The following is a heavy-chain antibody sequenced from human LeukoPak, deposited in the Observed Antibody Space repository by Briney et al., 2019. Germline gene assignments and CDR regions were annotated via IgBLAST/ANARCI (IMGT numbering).Heavy chain of an antibody. CDR1: GFTVSSNY. J-gene: IGHJ4*02. Sequence: GGSLRLSCAASGFTVSSNYMSWVRQAPGKGLEWVSVLYSEGSTYYTDSAKARFTISRDNSKNTLYLQMNSLRAEDTAVYYCARDRRNHYDSSGFDYWGQGTLVTVSS. CDR3: ARDRRNHYDSSGFDY. V-gene: IGHV3-66*01. CDR2: LYSEGST. D-gene: IGHD3-22*01.